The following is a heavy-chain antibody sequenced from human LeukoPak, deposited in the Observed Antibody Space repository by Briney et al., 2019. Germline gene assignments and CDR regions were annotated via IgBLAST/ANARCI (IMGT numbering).Heavy chain of an antibody. CDR2: IYHSGST. V-gene: IGHV4-30-2*03. CDR3: ASVLVTYYYDSSGYHFDY. J-gene: IGHJ4*02. D-gene: IGHD3-22*01. Sequence: SQTLSLTCTVSGGSISSGGYYWSWIRQPPGKGLEWIGSIYHSGSTYYNPSLKSRVTISVDTSKNQFSLKLSSVTAADTAVYYCASVLVTYYYDSSGYHFDYWGQGTLVTVSS. CDR1: GGSISSGGYY.